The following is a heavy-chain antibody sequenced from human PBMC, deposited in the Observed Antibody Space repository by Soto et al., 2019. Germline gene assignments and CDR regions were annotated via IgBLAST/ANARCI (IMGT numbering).Heavy chain of an antibody. CDR2: IIPIFGTA. Sequence: GASVKVSCKASGGTFSSYAISWVRQAPGQGLEWMGGIIPIFGTANYAQKIQGRVTITADKSTSTAYMELSSLRSEDTAVYYCARVVGAAYYYYYYGMDVWGQGTTVTVSS. J-gene: IGHJ6*02. CDR1: GGTFSSYA. D-gene: IGHD1-26*01. CDR3: ARVVGAAYYYYYYGMDV. V-gene: IGHV1-69*06.